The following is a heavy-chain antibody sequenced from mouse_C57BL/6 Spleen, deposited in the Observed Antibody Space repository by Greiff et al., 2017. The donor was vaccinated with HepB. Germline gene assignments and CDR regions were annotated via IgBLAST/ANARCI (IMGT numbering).Heavy chain of an antibody. CDR3: ARSDDYGSSVWYFDV. Sequence: QVQLQQPGAELVRPGSSVKLSCKASGYTFTSYWMHWVKQRPIQGLEWIGNIDPSDSETHYNQKFKDKATLTVDKSSSTAYMQLSSLTSEDSAVYYWARSDDYGSSVWYFDVWGTGTTVTVSS. D-gene: IGHD1-1*01. V-gene: IGHV1-52*01. J-gene: IGHJ1*03. CDR2: IDPSDSET. CDR1: GYTFTSYW.